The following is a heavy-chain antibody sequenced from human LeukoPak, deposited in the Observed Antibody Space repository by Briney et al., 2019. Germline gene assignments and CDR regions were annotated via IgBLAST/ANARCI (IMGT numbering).Heavy chain of an antibody. CDR3: ARTRSSGYLTFDY. V-gene: IGHV1-3*01. D-gene: IGHD3-22*01. Sequence: ASVKVSCKASGYTFTNYALQWVRQAPGQRLEWMGWINAGNGNTKYSQKFQGRVTITRDTSATTAYMELIGLTSEDTAVYYCARTRSSGYLTFDYWGQGILVTVSS. J-gene: IGHJ4*02. CDR1: GYTFTNYA. CDR2: INAGNGNT.